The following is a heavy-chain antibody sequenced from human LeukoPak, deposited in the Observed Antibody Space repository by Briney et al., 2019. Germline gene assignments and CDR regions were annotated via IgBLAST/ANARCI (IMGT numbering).Heavy chain of an antibody. Sequence: GGSLRLSCAASGFTFSRYWMTWVRQAPGKGLSWVANIKQDGSENYYAGSVKGRFTISRDNAKNSLYLQMNSLRADDTAVYYCARDPNGGAFDIWGQGSMVTASS. CDR2: IKQDGSEN. J-gene: IGHJ3*02. CDR1: GFTFSRYW. V-gene: IGHV3-7*05. CDR3: ARDPNGGAFDI. D-gene: IGHD3-16*01.